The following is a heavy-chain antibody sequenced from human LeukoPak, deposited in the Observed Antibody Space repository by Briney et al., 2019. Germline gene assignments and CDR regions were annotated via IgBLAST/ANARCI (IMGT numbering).Heavy chain of an antibody. J-gene: IGHJ4*02. D-gene: IGHD3-22*01. CDR2: IIPIFGTA. CDR3: ARVYYDSSGYYYASHFDY. CDR1: GGTFSSYA. Sequence: GASVKVSCTASGGTFSSYAISWVRQAPGQGLEWMGGIIPIFGTANYAQKFQGRVTITADESTSTAYMELSSLRSEDTAVYYCARVYYDSSGYYYASHFDYWGQGTLVTVSS. V-gene: IGHV1-69*13.